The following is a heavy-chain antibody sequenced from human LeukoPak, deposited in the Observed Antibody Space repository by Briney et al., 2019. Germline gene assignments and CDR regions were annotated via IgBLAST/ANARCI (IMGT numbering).Heavy chain of an antibody. CDR1: GFTFSSYW. D-gene: IGHD5-12*01. CDR3: TTIRPGY. CDR2: IKDGGSTT. J-gene: IGHJ4*02. Sequence: GGSLILSCAASGFTFSSYWIHWVRQVPGKGLVWVSRIKDGGSTTDYADSVKGRFTISRDDAKNTLYLRMNSLRAEDTAVYYCTTIRPGYWGQGTLVTVSS. V-gene: IGHV3-74*01.